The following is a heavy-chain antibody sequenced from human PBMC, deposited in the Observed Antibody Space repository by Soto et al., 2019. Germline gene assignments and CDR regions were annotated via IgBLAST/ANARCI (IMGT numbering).Heavy chain of an antibody. CDR3: ARESDH. J-gene: IGHJ4*02. Sequence: PGGSLRLSCAASGFNFSNYYMAWVRQAPGSGLEWVSYISSSSGTISYADSVRGRFTISRDNARNSLYLQMNSLRVEDTAVYYCARESDHWGQGTLVTVSS. CDR2: ISSSSGTI. V-gene: IGHV3-11*01. CDR1: GFNFSNYY.